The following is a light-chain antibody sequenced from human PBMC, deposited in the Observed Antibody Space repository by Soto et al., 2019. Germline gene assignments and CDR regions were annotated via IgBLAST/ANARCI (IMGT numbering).Light chain of an antibody. Sequence: QSVLTQPPSVSGAPGQRVTISCTGSRSNIGAGYDVHWYQQLPGTAPKLLIYGNTNRPSGVPKRFSGSKSGTSASLAITGLQAEDEADYYCQSYDSSLSGSVVFGGGTQLTVL. J-gene: IGLJ2*01. CDR1: RSNIGAGYD. CDR2: GNT. V-gene: IGLV1-40*01. CDR3: QSYDSSLSGSVV.